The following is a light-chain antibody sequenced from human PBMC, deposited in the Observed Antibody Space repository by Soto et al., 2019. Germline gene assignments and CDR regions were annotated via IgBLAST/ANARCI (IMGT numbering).Light chain of an antibody. Sequence: DIGMTHSPDSLAVSLGERATINCKSSQSTLFSPNNKNYLTWSQPKPGQPPKLLIYWASTRESGVPDRFSGSGSGTHFTLTISSVQAEDVAVYYCQQYFITPYSFGQGTKLEIK. V-gene: IGKV4-1*01. J-gene: IGKJ2*03. CDR3: QQYFITPYS. CDR1: QSTLFSPNNKNY. CDR2: WAS.